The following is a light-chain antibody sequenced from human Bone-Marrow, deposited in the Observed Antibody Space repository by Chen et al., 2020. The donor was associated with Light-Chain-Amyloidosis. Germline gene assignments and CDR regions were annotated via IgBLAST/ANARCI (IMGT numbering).Light chain of an antibody. CDR3: QQHYDTPWT. J-gene: IGKJ1*01. CDR1: QSVLYSSNNKNY. CDR2: WAS. V-gene: IGKV4-1*01. Sequence: IVMTQSPDSLAVSLGERAPINCKSSQSVLYSSNNKNYLAWYQQKTGQPPKLLIYWASIRESGVPDRFSGSGSGTDFTLTITTLQAEDVAVYYCQQHYDTPWTFGQGTKVEIK.